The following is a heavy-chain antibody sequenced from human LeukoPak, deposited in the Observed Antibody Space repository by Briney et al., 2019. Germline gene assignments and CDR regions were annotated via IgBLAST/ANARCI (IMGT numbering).Heavy chain of an antibody. J-gene: IGHJ4*02. V-gene: IGHV5-51*01. CDR2: IYPGDSDT. CDR3: ARQYYAYYDSSGYYIDY. CDR1: GYSFTSYW. Sequence: GESLKISCKGSGYSFTSYWIGWVRQMPGKVLEWMGIIYPGDSDTRYSPSFQGQVTISADKSISTAYLQWSSLKASDTAMYYCARQYYAYYDSSGYYIDYWGQGTLVTVSS. D-gene: IGHD3-22*01.